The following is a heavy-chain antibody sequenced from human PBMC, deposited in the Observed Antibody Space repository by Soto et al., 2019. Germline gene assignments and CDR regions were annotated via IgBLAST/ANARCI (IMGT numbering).Heavy chain of an antibody. Sequence: SETLSLTCAVYGGSFRGYYWSCIRQPPGKGLEWIGEINHSGSTNYNPSLKSRVTISVDTSKNQFSLKLSSVTAADTAVYYCARRYYYGSGSYYNGPYYYYMDVWGKGTTVTVSX. V-gene: IGHV4-34*01. J-gene: IGHJ6*03. CDR2: INHSGST. D-gene: IGHD3-10*01. CDR1: GGSFRGYY. CDR3: ARRYYYGSGSYYNGPYYYYMDV.